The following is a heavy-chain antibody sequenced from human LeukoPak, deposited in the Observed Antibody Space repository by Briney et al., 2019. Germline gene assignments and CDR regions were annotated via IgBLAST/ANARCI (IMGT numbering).Heavy chain of an antibody. D-gene: IGHD4-17*01. V-gene: IGHV4-30-4*01. Sequence: PSETLSHTCTVSGGPISSGNYYWSWIRQPPGKGLEWIGYIYYSGSTYYNPSLKSRVTISVDTSKNQFSLKLSSVTAADTAVYYCARYGDYEYWGQGTLVTVSS. CDR2: IYYSGST. CDR3: ARYGDYEY. CDR1: GGPISSGNYY. J-gene: IGHJ4*02.